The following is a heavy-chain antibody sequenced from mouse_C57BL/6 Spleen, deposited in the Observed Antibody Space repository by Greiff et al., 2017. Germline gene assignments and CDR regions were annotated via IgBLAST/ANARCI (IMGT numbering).Heavy chain of an antibody. J-gene: IGHJ3*01. CDR3: ARGGGSPWFAY. CDR2: IHPNSGST. V-gene: IGHV1-64*01. CDR1: GYTFTSYC. Sequence: VQLQQPGAELVKPGASVKLSCKASGYTFTSYCMHWVKQRPGQGLEWIGMIHPNSGSTNYNEKFKSKATLTVDKSSSTAYMQLSSLTSEDSAVYYCARGGGSPWFAYWGQGTLLTVSA.